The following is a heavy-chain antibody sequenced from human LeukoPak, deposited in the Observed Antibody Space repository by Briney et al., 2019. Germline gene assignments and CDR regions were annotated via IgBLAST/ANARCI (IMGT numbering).Heavy chain of an antibody. CDR2: IWYDGSNK. V-gene: IGHV3-33*01. J-gene: IGHJ4*02. CDR3: ARDVRDVLDY. Sequence: QPGRSLRLSCAASGFTFSSFGMHWVRQAPGKGLEWVAVIWYDGSNKYYADSVKGRFTISRDNSKSTLYLQMNSLRAEDTAVYYCARDVRDVLDYWGQGTLVTVSS. CDR1: GFTFSSFG.